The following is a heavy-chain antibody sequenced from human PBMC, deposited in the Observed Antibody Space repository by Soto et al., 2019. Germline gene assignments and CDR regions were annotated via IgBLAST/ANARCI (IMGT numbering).Heavy chain of an antibody. Sequence: GESLKISCKGSGYTFTDYWIGWVRQLPGKGLELMGIIYPGHSDTRYSPSFQGHVTITVDKSTSTAYLQWNTLKASDTAMYYCAAVPAATPYSYYYGMDVWGQGTTVTVSS. D-gene: IGHD2-2*02. V-gene: IGHV5-51*01. CDR2: IYPGHSDT. CDR1: GYTFTDYW. CDR3: AAVPAATPYSYYYGMDV. J-gene: IGHJ6*02.